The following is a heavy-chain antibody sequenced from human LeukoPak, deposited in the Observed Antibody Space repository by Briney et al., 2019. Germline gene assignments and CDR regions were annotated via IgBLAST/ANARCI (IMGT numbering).Heavy chain of an antibody. J-gene: IGHJ4*02. CDR3: RKDSSIRPWYFDY. V-gene: IGHV3-30*02. CDR1: GFTFSSYV. Sequence: GGSLRLSCAASGFTFSSYVMHWVRQAPGKGLEGGAFIRYDGSNKYYADSVKGRFTISRDNSKNTPDVQMNSPRAEEPGLHSWRKDSSIRPWYFDYWGQGTLVTVSS. CDR2: IRYDGSNK.